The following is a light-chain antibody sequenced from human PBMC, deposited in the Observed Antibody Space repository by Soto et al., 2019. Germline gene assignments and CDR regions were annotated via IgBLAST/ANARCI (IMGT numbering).Light chain of an antibody. J-gene: IGLJ3*02. V-gene: IGLV2-14*03. CDR3: SSYTNKDTLL. Sequence: QSLLTQPAPLSGSPGQSITISFTGTSGDVGGYDHVSWYQQHPGKAPKLIIYDVTVRPSGISRRFSGSKSDNTASLAVSGLQPEDEADYYCSSYTNKDTLLFGGGTKVTV. CDR1: SGDVGGYDH. CDR2: DVT.